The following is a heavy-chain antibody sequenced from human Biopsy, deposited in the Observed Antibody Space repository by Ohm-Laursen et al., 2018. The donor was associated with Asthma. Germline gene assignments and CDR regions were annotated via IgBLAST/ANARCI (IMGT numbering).Heavy chain of an antibody. CDR3: ARAVDYSHYYGIDV. D-gene: IGHD3-10*01. Sequence: ASVKVSCKTSGYTFNSAGITWVRQALGQGLEWMGWISVYNGNTKVAQKLQDRVTMITDTSTSTAYMELRSLRSDDTAVYFCARAVDYSHYYGIDVWGQGTTVTVS. J-gene: IGHJ6*02. V-gene: IGHV1-18*01. CDR2: ISVYNGNT. CDR1: GYTFNSAG.